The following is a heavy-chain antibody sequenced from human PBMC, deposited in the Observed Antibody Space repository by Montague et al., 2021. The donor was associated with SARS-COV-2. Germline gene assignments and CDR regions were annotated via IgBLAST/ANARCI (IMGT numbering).Heavy chain of an antibody. CDR2: IYYSGST. J-gene: IGHJ6*02. Sequence: SETLSLTCTVSGGSISSYYWSWIRQPPGKGLEWIGYIYYSGSTNYNLSLKSRVTISVDTSKNQFSLKLSSVTAADTAVYYCAREGILWFGDLAPYYYGMDVWGQGTTVTVSS. D-gene: IGHD3-10*01. V-gene: IGHV4-59*01. CDR1: GGSISSYY. CDR3: AREGILWFGDLAPYYYGMDV.